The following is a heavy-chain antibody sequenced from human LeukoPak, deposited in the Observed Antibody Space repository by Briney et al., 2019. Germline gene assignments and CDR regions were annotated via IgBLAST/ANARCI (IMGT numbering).Heavy chain of an antibody. D-gene: IGHD2-15*01. Sequence: SETLSLTCTVSGGSIRSSYYYWGWIRQPPGKGLEWIGSIYDSGSTYYNPSLKSRVTISVDTSKNQFSLKLSSVTAADTAVYYCARRLLYCSGGSCYPNNWSDPWGQGTLVTVSS. CDR1: GGSIRSSYYY. V-gene: IGHV4-39*01. CDR2: IYDSGST. CDR3: ARRLLYCSGGSCYPNNWSDP. J-gene: IGHJ5*02.